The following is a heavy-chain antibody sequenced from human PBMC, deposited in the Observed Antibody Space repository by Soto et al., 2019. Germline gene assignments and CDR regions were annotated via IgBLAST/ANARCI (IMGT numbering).Heavy chain of an antibody. CDR3: ARSITFGGVPL. CDR1: ND. D-gene: IGHD3-16*01. Sequence: NDGSRVRQAPGKGLEWVSVIYSGGSTYYSDSVKGRFSISRDNSKNTLYLQMNSLRAEDTAVYYCARSITFGGVPLWGQGTLVTVSS. V-gene: IGHV3-66*01. CDR2: IYSGGST. J-gene: IGHJ4*02.